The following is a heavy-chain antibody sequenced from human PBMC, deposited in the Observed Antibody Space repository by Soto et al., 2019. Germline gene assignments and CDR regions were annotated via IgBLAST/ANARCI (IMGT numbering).Heavy chain of an antibody. V-gene: IGHV6-1*01. CDR3: ARELPYYVSSDSYLYX. CDR2: TYYRSRWYN. J-gene: IGHJ4*02. D-gene: IGHD3-16*01. Sequence: PLQSLSLNCAISGDSVSGNSAAWNWIRQSPSRGLECVGSTYYRSRWYNDYAVSVKSRITVTPDKSKNQLSLHLNSVTPEDTAVYYCARELPYYVSSDSYLYXWGQVALFTVSX. CDR1: GDSVSGNSAA.